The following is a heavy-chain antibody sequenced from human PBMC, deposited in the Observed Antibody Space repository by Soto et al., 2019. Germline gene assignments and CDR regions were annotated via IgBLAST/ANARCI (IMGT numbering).Heavy chain of an antibody. Sequence: QVQLQQWGAGLLKPSETLSLTCAVYGGSFSGHYWTWIRQPPGKGLEWIGEINHSGSTNQNPSLESRVSILVDTSKNQFSLKLGSVTAADTAIYYCARGAVKGDAPDKYYFDSWGQGTLVTVSS. D-gene: IGHD6-19*01. V-gene: IGHV4-34*02. CDR2: INHSGST. CDR1: GGSFSGHY. CDR3: ARGAVKGDAPDKYYFDS. J-gene: IGHJ4*02.